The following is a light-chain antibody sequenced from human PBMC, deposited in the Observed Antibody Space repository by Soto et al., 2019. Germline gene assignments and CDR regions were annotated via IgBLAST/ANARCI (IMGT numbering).Light chain of an antibody. CDR2: LNSDGSH. CDR3: QTWGSGIVV. Sequence: QSVLTQSPSASASLGASVKLTCTLSSGHSNYAIAWHQHQSEKGPRYLMKLNSDGSHSKGDEIPDRFSGSSSGAERYLTISSLQSEDEADYYCQTWGSGIVVFGGGTKLTVL. V-gene: IGLV4-69*01. CDR1: SGHSNYA. J-gene: IGLJ2*01.